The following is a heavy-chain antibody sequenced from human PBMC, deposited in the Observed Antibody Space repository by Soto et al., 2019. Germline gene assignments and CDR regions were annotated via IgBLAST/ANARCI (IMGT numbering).Heavy chain of an antibody. J-gene: IGHJ4*02. CDR2: VSNNNNYI. CDR3: VRGRGYSYGYFDY. Sequence: GGSLRLSCAASGFTFSSYIMNWVRQAPGKGLEWVSSVSNNNNYIYYADSLKGRFTISSDNAKNSLDLQMNSLRAEDTALYYCVRGRGYSYGYFDYWGQGTLVTVSS. CDR1: GFTFSSYI. D-gene: IGHD5-18*01. V-gene: IGHV3-21*01.